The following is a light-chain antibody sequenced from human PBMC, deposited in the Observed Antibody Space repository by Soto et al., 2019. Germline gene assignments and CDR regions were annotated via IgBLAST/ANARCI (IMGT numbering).Light chain of an antibody. V-gene: IGKV3-15*01. J-gene: IGKJ4*01. CDR2: GAS. CDR3: QRYNNWPLT. CDR1: QSVSSSY. Sequence: EIVLTQSPGTLSLSPGERATLSCRASQSVSSSYLAWYQQKPGQAPRLLIYGASSRATGIPARFSGSGSGTEFTLTISSLQSEDFAVYYCQRYNNWPLTFGGGTRWIS.